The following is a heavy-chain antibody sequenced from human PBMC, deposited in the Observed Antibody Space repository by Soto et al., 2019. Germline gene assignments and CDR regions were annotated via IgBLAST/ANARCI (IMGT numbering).Heavy chain of an antibody. Sequence: QVQLVESGGGVVQPGRSLRLSCAASGFTLSSYAMHWVRQAPGKGLEWVAVISYDGSNKYYADSVKGRFTISRDNSKNALYGQVNGLRAEDTAVYYCARDPYCGGDCYSGTGAGWFDPWGQGTLVTVSS. V-gene: IGHV3-30-3*01. J-gene: IGHJ5*02. CDR3: ARDPYCGGDCYSGTGAGWFDP. CDR1: GFTLSSYA. CDR2: ISYDGSNK. D-gene: IGHD2-21*02.